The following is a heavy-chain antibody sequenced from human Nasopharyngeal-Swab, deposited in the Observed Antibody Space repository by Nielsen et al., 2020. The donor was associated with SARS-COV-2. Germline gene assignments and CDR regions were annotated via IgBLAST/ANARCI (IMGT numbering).Heavy chain of an antibody. J-gene: IGHJ4*02. CDR2: SYHSGST. CDR3: ARGSSDYVPYFDY. D-gene: IGHD4-17*01. Sequence: WIRQPPGKGLEWIGESYHSGSTNYNPSLKSRVTISVDKSKNQFSLKLSSVTAADTAVYYCARGSSDYVPYFDYWGQGTLVTVSS. V-gene: IGHV4-4*02.